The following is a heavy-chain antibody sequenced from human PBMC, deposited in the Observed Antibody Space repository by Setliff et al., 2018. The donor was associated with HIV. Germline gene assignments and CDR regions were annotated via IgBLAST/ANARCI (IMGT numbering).Heavy chain of an antibody. V-gene: IGHV4-4*07. J-gene: IGHJ4*02. CDR1: GGSISTYY. CDR2: IYTTGGT. D-gene: IGHD6-13*01. Sequence: SETLSLTCIVSGGSISTYYWSWIRQPAGEGLERIGRIYTTGGTNYNPALKSRVTMSIDTSKNQISLKLNSVTAADTATYYCARSNPGITAGLLAYWGPGTLVTVSS. CDR3: ARSNPGITAGLLAY.